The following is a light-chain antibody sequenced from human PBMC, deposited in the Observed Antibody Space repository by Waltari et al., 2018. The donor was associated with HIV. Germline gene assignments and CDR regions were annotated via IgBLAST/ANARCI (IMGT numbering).Light chain of an antibody. V-gene: IGLV3-21*04. CDR1: NIEAQC. Sequence: SYVLTQPPSVSVAPGVGPTISGGAWNIEAQCVLWYKQQPGQAPVLVTRYNSDRPSGIPDRISGSNSGHTAALTITSVEAGDEATYYCQVWDSSNEHVVFGGGTELTVL. CDR2: YNS. J-gene: IGLJ3*02. CDR3: QVWDSSNEHVV.